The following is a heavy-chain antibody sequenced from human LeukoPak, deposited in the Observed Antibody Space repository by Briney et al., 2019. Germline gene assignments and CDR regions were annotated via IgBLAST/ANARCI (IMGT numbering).Heavy chain of an antibody. D-gene: IGHD3-9*01. CDR2: ISGSGGST. J-gene: IGHJ6*03. V-gene: IGHV3-23*01. CDR3: ARVHDILSYMDV. CDR1: GFTFSSYG. Sequence: GGSLRLSCAASGFTFSSYGMSWVRQAPGKGLEWVSAISGSGGSTYYADSVKGRFTISRDSSKNTLYLQMNSLRAEDTAVYYCARVHDILSYMDVWGKGTTVTISS.